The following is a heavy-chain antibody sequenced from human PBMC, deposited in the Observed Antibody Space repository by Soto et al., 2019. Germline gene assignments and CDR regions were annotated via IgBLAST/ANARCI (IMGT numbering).Heavy chain of an antibody. CDR3: ARGRGYSYGLDP. CDR1: GDSISSLNNY. V-gene: IGHV4-30-4*01. D-gene: IGHD5-18*01. CDR2: ISYSGTT. J-gene: IGHJ5*02. Sequence: SETLSLTSTVAGDSISSLNNYWSWIRQPPGESLEWIGFISYSGTTSYSPSLKSRVAISLDTSKNQFSLSLNFVTAADTAVYYCARGRGYSYGLDPWGQGSLVT.